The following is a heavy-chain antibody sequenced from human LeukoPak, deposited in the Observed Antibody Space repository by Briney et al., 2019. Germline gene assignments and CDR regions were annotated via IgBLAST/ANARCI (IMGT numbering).Heavy chain of an antibody. Sequence: PSETLSLTCTVSGGSISSYYWSWIRQPAGKGLEWIGRIYTSGSTNYNPSLKSRVTMSVDTSKNQFPLKLSSVTAADTAVYYCAREGFGEPMNNWFDPWGQGTLVTVSS. J-gene: IGHJ5*02. CDR1: GGSISSYY. D-gene: IGHD3-10*01. CDR2: IYTSGST. V-gene: IGHV4-4*07. CDR3: AREGFGEPMNNWFDP.